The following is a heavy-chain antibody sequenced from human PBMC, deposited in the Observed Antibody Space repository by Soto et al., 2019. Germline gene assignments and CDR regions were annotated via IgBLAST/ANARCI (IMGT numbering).Heavy chain of an antibody. D-gene: IGHD6-19*01. V-gene: IGHV3-53*01. CDR1: GFAVSSKS. CDR2: IYGGGTT. CDR3: VQTTGWPGFDF. Sequence: EVQLVESGGGMIQPGGSLRLSCAASGFAVSSKSMTWVRQAPGKGLEWVSVIYGGGTTYYADSVKGRFTISRDTSKITLYLQMNSLSAEDTAVYYCVQTTGWPGFDFWGQGTLVTVSS. J-gene: IGHJ4*02.